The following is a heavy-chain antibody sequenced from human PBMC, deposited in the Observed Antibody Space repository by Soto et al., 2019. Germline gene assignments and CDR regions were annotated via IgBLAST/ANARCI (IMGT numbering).Heavy chain of an antibody. CDR2: VYTGGNT. CDR1: GFTFSHHY. CDR3: VRVVAQTDF. V-gene: IGHV3-66*01. J-gene: IGHJ4*02. Sequence: GGSLRLSCAASGFTFSHHYMSWVRQAPGKGPEWVSLVYTGGNTHYADSVLGRFTISRDDSKNMLFLQMNNLSVEDTGIYYCVRVVAQTDFWGQGTLVTVSS. D-gene: IGHD2-21*01.